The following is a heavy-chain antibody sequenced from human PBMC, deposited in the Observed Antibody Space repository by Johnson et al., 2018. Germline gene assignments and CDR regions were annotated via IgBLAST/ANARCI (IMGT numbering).Heavy chain of an antibody. CDR3: ARDAGPLDYYYGMDG. V-gene: IGHV3-30*04. Sequence: VQLVESGGGVVQPGRSLRLSCAASGFTFCSYAMHWVRQAPGKGLEWVAVISYDVINKYYADSVKGRFTISRDNSKNTLYLQMNSLRAGDTAVYYCARDAGPLDYYYGMDGGGQGTTVTVSS. CDR2: ISYDVINK. D-gene: IGHD3-10*01. CDR1: GFTFCSYA. J-gene: IGHJ6*02.